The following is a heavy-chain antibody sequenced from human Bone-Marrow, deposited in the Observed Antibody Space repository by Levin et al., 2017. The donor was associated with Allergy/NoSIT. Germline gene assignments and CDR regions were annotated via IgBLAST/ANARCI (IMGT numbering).Heavy chain of an antibody. D-gene: IGHD2-21*02. J-gene: IGHJ4*02. V-gene: IGHV3-23*01. CDR1: GFTFSSYA. CDR3: AKDSPPYCGGDCYSFDY. Sequence: PGGSLRLSCAASGFTFSSYAMSWVRQAPGKGLEWVSAISGSGGSTYYADSVKGRFTISRDNSKNTLYLQMNSLRAEDTAVYYCAKDSPPYCGGDCYSFDYWGQGTLVTVSS. CDR2: ISGSGGST.